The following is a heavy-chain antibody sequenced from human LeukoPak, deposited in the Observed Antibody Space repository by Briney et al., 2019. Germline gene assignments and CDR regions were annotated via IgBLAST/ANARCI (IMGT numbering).Heavy chain of an antibody. V-gene: IGHV4-39*01. D-gene: IGHD5-18*01. CDR3: ASGYSYGPESY. CDR1: GGSISSSSYY. Sequence: PSETLSLTCTVSGGSISSSSYYWGWIRQPPGKGLEWIGSIYYSGGTYYNPSLKSRVTISVDTSKNQFSLKLSSVTAADTAVYYCASGYSYGPESYWGQGTLVTVSS. CDR2: IYYSGGT. J-gene: IGHJ4*02.